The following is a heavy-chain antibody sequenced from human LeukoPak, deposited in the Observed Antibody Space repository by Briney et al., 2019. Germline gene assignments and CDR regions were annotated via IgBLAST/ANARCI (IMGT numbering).Heavy chain of an antibody. V-gene: IGHV3-23*01. Sequence: GGSLRLSCAASGFIFRNYAMSWVRQAPGKGLEWVSAITGSGDTTYYADSVKGRFTISRDNSKNTLYVEMNTLRAEDTAVYYCAKWGDYDILTGYYASDFWGQGTLVTVSS. CDR2: ITGSGDTT. CDR3: AKWGDYDILTGYYASDF. D-gene: IGHD3-9*01. J-gene: IGHJ4*02. CDR1: GFIFRNYA.